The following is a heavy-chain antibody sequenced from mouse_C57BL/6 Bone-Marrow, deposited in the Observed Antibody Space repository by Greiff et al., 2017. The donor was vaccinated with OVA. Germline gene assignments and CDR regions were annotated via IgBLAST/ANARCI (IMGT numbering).Heavy chain of an antibody. CDR3: ARPPLYYYGSSGYFDV. CDR1: GYTFTSYW. J-gene: IGHJ1*03. D-gene: IGHD1-1*01. CDR2: IHPNSGST. V-gene: IGHV1-64*01. Sequence: VQLQQPGAELVKPGASVKLSCKASGYTFTSYWMHWVKQRPGQGLEWIGMIHPNSGSTNYNEKFKSKATLTVDKSSSTAYMQLSSLTSEDSAVYYCARPPLYYYGSSGYFDVWGTGTTVTVSS.